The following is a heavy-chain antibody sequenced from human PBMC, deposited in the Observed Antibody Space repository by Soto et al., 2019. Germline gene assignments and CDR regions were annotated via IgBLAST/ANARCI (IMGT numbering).Heavy chain of an antibody. Sequence: GGSLRLSCAASGFTFSNAWMNWVRQAPGKGLEWVGRIKSKTDGGTTDYAAPVKGRFTISRDDSKNTLYLQMNSLKTEDTAVYYCTTDRIQGITIFGVVIREPLGPNDYWGQGTLVTVSS. CDR2: IKSKTDGGTT. CDR3: TTDRIQGITIFGVVIREPLGPNDY. D-gene: IGHD3-3*01. J-gene: IGHJ4*02. CDR1: GFTFSNAW. V-gene: IGHV3-15*07.